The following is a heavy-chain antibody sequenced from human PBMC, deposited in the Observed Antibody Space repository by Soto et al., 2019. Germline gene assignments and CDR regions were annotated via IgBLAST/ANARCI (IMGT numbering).Heavy chain of an antibody. J-gene: IGHJ2*01. Sequence: GGSLRLSCAASGFTFSSYWMSWVRQAPGKGLEWVANIKQDGSEKYYVDSVKGRFTISRDNAKNSLYLQMNSLRAEDTAVYYCASLRPYGSGSHRTPMGSAWYFDLWGRGTLVTVSS. CDR3: ASLRPYGSGSHRTPMGSAWYFDL. V-gene: IGHV3-7*01. CDR1: GFTFSSYW. CDR2: IKQDGSEK. D-gene: IGHD3-10*01.